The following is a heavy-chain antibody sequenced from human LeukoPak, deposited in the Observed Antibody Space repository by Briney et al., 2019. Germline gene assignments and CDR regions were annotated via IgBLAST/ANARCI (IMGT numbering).Heavy chain of an antibody. CDR3: ARGVDSSDAYYFDY. D-gene: IGHD6-19*01. CDR1: GGSINNYY. V-gene: IGHV4-34*01. Sequence: SETLSLTCTVSGGSINNYYWSWIRQPPGKGLEWIGEINHSGSTNYNPSLKSRVTISVDTSKNQFSLKLSSVTAADTAVYYCARGVDSSDAYYFDYWGQGTLVTVSS. CDR2: INHSGST. J-gene: IGHJ4*02.